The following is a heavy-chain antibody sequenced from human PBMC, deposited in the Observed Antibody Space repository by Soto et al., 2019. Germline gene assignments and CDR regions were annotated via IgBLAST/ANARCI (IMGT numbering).Heavy chain of an antibody. CDR3: ARGSEAWFDP. Sequence: SETLSLTCTVSRDSISSYFWSWIRQPPGKGLEWIGYVYSTEITNYNPSLKSRVAMSIDTSKNQFSLKVRSVTAADTAVYYCARGSEAWFDPWGQGTLVTVSS. J-gene: IGHJ5*02. CDR2: VYSTEIT. CDR1: RDSISSYF. V-gene: IGHV4-59*01.